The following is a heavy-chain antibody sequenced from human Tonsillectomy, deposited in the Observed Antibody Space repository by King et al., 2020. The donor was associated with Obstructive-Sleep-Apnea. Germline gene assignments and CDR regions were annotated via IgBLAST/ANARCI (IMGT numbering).Heavy chain of an antibody. Sequence: VQLQQWGAGLLKPSETLSLTCAVYGGSFSGYYWSWIRQPPGKGLEWIGEINHSGSTNYNPSLKSRVTISVDTSKNQFSLKLSSVTAADTAVYYFARGEKDYYGSGSYFINWFDPWGQGTLVTVSS. CDR2: INHSGST. CDR3: ARGEKDYYGSGSYFINWFDP. D-gene: IGHD3-10*01. J-gene: IGHJ5*02. CDR1: GGSFSGYY. V-gene: IGHV4-34*01.